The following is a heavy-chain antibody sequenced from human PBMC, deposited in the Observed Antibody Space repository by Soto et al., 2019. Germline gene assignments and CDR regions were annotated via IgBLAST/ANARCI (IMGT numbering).Heavy chain of an antibody. V-gene: IGHV3-30*18. J-gene: IGHJ6*02. D-gene: IGHD2-2*01. CDR1: GFTFSSYG. CDR3: AKDLDCSSTSCEKTLAGDYYYYGMDG. CDR2: ISYDGSNK. Sequence: GGSLRLSCAASGFTFSSYGMHWVRQAPGKGLEWVAVISYDGSNKYYADSVKGRFTISRDNSKNTLYLQMNSLRAEDTAVYYCAKDLDCSSTSCEKTLAGDYYYYGMDGWGRGTTVTVSS.